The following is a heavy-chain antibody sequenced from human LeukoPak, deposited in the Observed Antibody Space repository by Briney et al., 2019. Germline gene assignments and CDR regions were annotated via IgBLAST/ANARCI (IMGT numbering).Heavy chain of an antibody. V-gene: IGHV4-4*07. J-gene: IGHJ4*02. CDR1: GDSISRYY. CDR3: ARPGRTSIAAAGKYYFDY. D-gene: IGHD6-13*01. CDR2: IYNGGII. Sequence: SETLSLTCTVSGDSISRYYWSWIRQPAGKGLEWIGRIYNGGIITYNPSLKSRVTMSIDTSNNQFSLRLRFVTAADTAVYYCARPGRTSIAAAGKYYFDYWGQGTLVTVSS.